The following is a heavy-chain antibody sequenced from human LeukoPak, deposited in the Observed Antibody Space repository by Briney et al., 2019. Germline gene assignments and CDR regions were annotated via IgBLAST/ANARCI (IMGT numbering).Heavy chain of an antibody. Sequence: GGSLRLSCAASGFTFSDYYMSWIRQAPGKGLEWLSYINPTSGYTPYADSVRGRFTISRDNAKNSLYLQMNSLRAEDTAVYYCARADRSLGIDYWGQGTLVTVSS. D-gene: IGHD1-14*01. CDR3: ARADRSLGIDY. CDR1: GFTFSDYY. J-gene: IGHJ4*02. CDR2: INPTSGYT. V-gene: IGHV3-11*05.